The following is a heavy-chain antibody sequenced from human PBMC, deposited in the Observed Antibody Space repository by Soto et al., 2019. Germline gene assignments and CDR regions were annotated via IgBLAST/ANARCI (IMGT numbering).Heavy chain of an antibody. J-gene: IGHJ6*01. D-gene: IGHD2-8*01. CDR2: INPKSGGT. V-gene: IGHV1-2*04. Sequence: GASVKVSCKASGYSFTDYHIHWVRQAPGQGLEWLGRINPKSGGTSTAQKFQGWVTMTTDTSISTASMELTRLTSDDTAIYYCARGDSTDCSNGVCSFFYNHDMDVWGQGTTVTVSS. CDR1: GYSFTDYH. CDR3: ARGDSTDCSNGVCSFFYNHDMDV.